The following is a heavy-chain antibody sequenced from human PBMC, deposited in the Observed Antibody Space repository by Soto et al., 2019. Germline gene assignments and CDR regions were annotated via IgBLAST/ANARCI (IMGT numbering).Heavy chain of an antibody. CDR2: ISYSGGT. CDR1: GGSISSSNW. Sequence: PSETLSLTCAVSGGSISSSNWWSWVRQPPGKGLEWIGFISYSGGTNYNPSLKGRVTISVDTSKSQFSLKLTSVTAADTAVYYCARSRDYFHYWGQGTLVTVSS. J-gene: IGHJ4*02. V-gene: IGHV4-4*02. CDR3: ARSRDYFHY.